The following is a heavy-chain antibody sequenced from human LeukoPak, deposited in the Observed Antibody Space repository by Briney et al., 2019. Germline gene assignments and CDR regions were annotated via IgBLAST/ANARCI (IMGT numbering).Heavy chain of an antibody. J-gene: IGHJ3*02. D-gene: IGHD4-17*01. CDR2: IGGSGGST. V-gene: IGHV3-23*01. CDR3: AKYGYGDYERGAFDI. CDR1: GFTFSSYA. Sequence: GGSLRLSCAASGFTFSSYAMSWVRQAPGKGLEWVSAIGGSGGSTYYADSVKGRFTISRDNSKNTLYLQMNSLRAEDTAVYYCAKYGYGDYERGAFDIWGQGTMVTVSS.